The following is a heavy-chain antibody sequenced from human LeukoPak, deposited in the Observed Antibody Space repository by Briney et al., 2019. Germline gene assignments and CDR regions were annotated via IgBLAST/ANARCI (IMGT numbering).Heavy chain of an antibody. CDR2: IKQDGSEK. J-gene: IGHJ4*02. Sequence: PGGSLRLSCAASGFTFSSYWMSWVRQAPGKGLEWVANIKQDGSEKYYVDSVKGRFTISRDNAKYSLYLQMNGLRAEDTALYYCAKDSGIAVAGPHYWGQGTLVTVSS. V-gene: IGHV3-7*03. CDR3: AKDSGIAVAGPHY. CDR1: GFTFSSYW. D-gene: IGHD6-19*01.